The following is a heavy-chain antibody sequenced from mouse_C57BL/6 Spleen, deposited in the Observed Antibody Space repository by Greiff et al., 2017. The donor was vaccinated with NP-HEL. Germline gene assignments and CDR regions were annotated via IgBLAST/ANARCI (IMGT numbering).Heavy chain of an antibody. V-gene: IGHV1-80*01. CDR3: ARFHDGNYFAWFAY. CDR1: GYAFSSYW. D-gene: IGHD2-3*01. CDR2: IYPGDGDT. J-gene: IGHJ3*01. Sequence: QVQLQQSGAELVKPGASVKISCKASGYAFSSYWMNRVKQRPGKGLEWIGQIYPGDGDTNYNGKFKGKATLTADKSSSTAYMQLSSLTSEDSAVYFCARFHDGNYFAWFAYWGQGTLVTVSA.